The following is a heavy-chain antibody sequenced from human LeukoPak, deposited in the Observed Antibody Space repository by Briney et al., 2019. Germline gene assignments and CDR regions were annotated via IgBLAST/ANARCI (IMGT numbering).Heavy chain of an antibody. CDR2: IYYSGST. D-gene: IGHD3-3*01. CDR3: ARGRFLEWFQMYYFDY. CDR1: GGSISSYY. V-gene: IGHV4-59*01. J-gene: IGHJ4*02. Sequence: SSETLSLTCTVAGGSISSYYWSWIRQPPGKGLEWIGYIYYSGSTNYNPSLKSRVTISVDTSKNQLSLKLSSVTAADTAVYYCARGRFLEWFQMYYFDYWGQGTLVTVSS.